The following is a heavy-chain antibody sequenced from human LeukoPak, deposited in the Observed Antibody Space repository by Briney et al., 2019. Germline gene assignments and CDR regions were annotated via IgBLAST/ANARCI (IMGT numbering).Heavy chain of an antibody. CDR2: IYYSGST. CDR3: ARDSGYSYGPLDY. Sequence: SQTLSLTCTVSGGSISSGGYYWSWIRQHPGKGLEWIGYIYYSGSTYYNPSLKSRVTISVDMSKNQFSLRLSSVTAADTAVYYCARDSGYSYGPLDYWGQGILVTVSS. D-gene: IGHD5-18*01. V-gene: IGHV4-31*03. CDR1: GGSISSGGYY. J-gene: IGHJ4*02.